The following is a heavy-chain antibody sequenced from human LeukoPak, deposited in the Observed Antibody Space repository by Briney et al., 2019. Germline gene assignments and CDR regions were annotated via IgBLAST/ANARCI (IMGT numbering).Heavy chain of an antibody. CDR2: IHGDGRTT. CDR3: TRDNGENYHTAFVY. Sequence: GGSLRLSCAASGFTFSSYWIHWVRQVPGKGLVWVSRIHGDGRTTTYADSVKGRFTISRDNAKNTLYLQMNSLRAEDTAVYYCTRDNGENYHTAFVYWGQGTLVTVSS. V-gene: IGHV3-74*01. CDR1: GFTFSSYW. D-gene: IGHD2-8*01. J-gene: IGHJ4*02.